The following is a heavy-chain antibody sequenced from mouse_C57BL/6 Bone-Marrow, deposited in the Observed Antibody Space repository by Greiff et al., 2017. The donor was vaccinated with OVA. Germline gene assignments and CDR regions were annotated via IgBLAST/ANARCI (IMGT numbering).Heavy chain of an antibody. Sequence: QVQLQQSGPELVKPGASVKLSCKASGYTFTSYDINWVKQRPGQGLAWIGWIYPRDGSPKYNEKFKGKATLTVDTSSSTAYMELHSLTSEDSAVYFCARTDYGTFDYWGQGTTLTVSS. J-gene: IGHJ2*01. D-gene: IGHD1-1*01. CDR3: ARTDYGTFDY. CDR2: IYPRDGSP. V-gene: IGHV1-85*01. CDR1: GYTFTSYD.